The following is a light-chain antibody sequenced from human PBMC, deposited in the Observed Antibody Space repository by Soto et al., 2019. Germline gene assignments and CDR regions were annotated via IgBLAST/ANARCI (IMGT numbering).Light chain of an antibody. J-gene: IGKJ4*01. CDR2: AAS. CDR1: QGISSY. Sequence: DIQLTQSPSFLSASVGDRVIITCRASQGISSYLAWYQQKPGKAPKLLIYAASTLQSGLPPRFSGSGSGTEFTLTISSLQPEDFPTYYCQQLNSYPPTFGGGTKVEIK. V-gene: IGKV1-9*01. CDR3: QQLNSYPPT.